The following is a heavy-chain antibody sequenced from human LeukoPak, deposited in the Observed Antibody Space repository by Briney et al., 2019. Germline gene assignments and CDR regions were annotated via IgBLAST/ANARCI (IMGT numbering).Heavy chain of an antibody. CDR1: GGTFSSYA. Sequence: SVKVSCKASGGTFSSYAIIWVRQAPGQGLEWMGGIIPIFGTANYAQKFQGRVTITTDESTSTAYMELSSLRSEDTAVYYCARASYCSSTSCYLDFQHWGRAPWSPSPQ. CDR3: ARASYCSSTSCYLDFQH. CDR2: IIPIFGTA. D-gene: IGHD2-2*01. J-gene: IGHJ1*01. V-gene: IGHV1-69*05.